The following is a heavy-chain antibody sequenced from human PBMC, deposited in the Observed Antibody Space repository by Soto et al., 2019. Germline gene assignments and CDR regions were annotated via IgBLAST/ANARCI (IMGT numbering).Heavy chain of an antibody. CDR3: ARDRCSGGSCYSSNFDY. CDR1: GYTFTGYY. V-gene: IGHV1-2*04. D-gene: IGHD2-15*01. CDR2: INPNSGGT. Sequence: ASVKVSCKASGYTFTGYYMHWVRQAPGQGLEWMGWINPNSGGTNYAQKFQGWVTMTRDTSISTAYMELSRLRSDDTAVYYCARDRCSGGSCYSSNFDYWGQGTLVTVSS. J-gene: IGHJ4*02.